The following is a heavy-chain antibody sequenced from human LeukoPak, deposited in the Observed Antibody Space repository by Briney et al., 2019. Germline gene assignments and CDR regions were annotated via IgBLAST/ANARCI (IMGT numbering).Heavy chain of an antibody. CDR3: ARLRGLLLVDY. Sequence: PSETLSLTCAVYGGSFGGYYWSWIRQPPGKGLEWIGEINHSGSTNYNPSLKSRVTISVDTSKNQFSLKLSSVTAADTALYYCARLRGLLLVDYWGQGTLVTVSS. CDR2: INHSGST. J-gene: IGHJ4*02. D-gene: IGHD1-26*01. V-gene: IGHV4-34*01. CDR1: GGSFGGYY.